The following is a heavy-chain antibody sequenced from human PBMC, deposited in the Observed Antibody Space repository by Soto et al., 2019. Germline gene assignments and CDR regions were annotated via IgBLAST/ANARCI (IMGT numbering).Heavy chain of an antibody. V-gene: IGHV1-18*01. CDR1: GYTFTSYG. J-gene: IGHJ6*02. Sequence: QVQLVQSGAEVKKPGASVKVSCKASGYTFTSYGISWVRQAPGQGLEWMGWISAYNGNTNYAQKLQGRVTMTTDTSTSTAYMELRSLRSDDTAAYYCARGYSSGWYEGVYYYYGMDVWGQGTTVTVSS. CDR3: ARGYSSGWYEGVYYYYGMDV. CDR2: ISAYNGNT. D-gene: IGHD6-19*01.